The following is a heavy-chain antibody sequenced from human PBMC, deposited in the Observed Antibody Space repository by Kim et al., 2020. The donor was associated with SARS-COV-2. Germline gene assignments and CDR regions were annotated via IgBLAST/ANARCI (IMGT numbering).Heavy chain of an antibody. CDR3: ARGSGYFDWLLLAGGPHRAYYFDY. J-gene: IGHJ4*02. CDR1: GGTFSSYA. D-gene: IGHD3-9*01. Sequence: SVKVSCKASGGTFSSYAISWVRQAPGQGLEWMGGIIPIFGTANYAQKFQGRVTITADESTSTAYMELSSLRSEDTAVYYCARGSGYFDWLLLAGGPHRAYYFDYWGQGTLVTVSS. CDR2: IIPIFGTA. V-gene: IGHV1-69*13.